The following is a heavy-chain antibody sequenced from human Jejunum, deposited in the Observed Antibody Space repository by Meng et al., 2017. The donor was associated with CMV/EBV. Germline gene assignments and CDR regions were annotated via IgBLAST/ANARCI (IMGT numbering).Heavy chain of an antibody. V-gene: IGHV3-73*01. D-gene: IGHD2-2*01. Sequence: SDYTIRWVRQAPGKGLEWVGRIRSKTYSSATAYAASVKGRFIISRDDSKNTTYLQMNSLKTEDTAVYYCTRHSIVVVPAAGFDPWGQGTLVTVSS. J-gene: IGHJ5*02. CDR3: TRHSIVVVPAAGFDP. CDR2: IRSKTYSSAT. CDR1: SDYT.